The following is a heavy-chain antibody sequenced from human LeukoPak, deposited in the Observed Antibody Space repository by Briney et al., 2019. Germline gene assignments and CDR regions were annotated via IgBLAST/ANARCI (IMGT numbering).Heavy chain of an antibody. D-gene: IGHD5-12*01. CDR3: ARDPVRGGYDPYYFDY. CDR2: ISTSGST. CDR1: GGSIGSYF. Sequence: SETLSLTCSVSGGSIGSYFWSWIRQPAGKGLEWIGRISTSGSTNYNPSLKSRVTMSVDTSKNQFSLKLSSVTAADTAVYYRARDPVRGGYDPYYFDYWGQGTLVTVSS. J-gene: IGHJ4*02. V-gene: IGHV4-4*07.